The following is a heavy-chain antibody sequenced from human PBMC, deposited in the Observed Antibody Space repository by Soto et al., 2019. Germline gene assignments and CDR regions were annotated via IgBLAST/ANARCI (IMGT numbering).Heavy chain of an antibody. Sequence: GGSLRLSCVASGFSFRDHSMHWVRQTPGKGLEWVAIISYDGTNTYYADSMKGRFTISRDNSKTALYLQVNDLRPEDTAVYYCARRSSGWYFDYWGQGTLVTVSS. CDR2: ISYDGTNT. CDR1: GFSFRDHS. V-gene: IGHV3-30-3*01. CDR3: ARRSSGWYFDY. J-gene: IGHJ4*02. D-gene: IGHD6-19*01.